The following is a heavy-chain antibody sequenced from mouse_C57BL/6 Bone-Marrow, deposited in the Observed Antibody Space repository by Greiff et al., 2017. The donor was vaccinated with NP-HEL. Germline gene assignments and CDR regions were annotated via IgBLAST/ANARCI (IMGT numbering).Heavy chain of an antibody. CDR2: IYPRSGNT. J-gene: IGHJ2*01. CDR3: LYGSSYFDY. Sequence: VKVVESGAELARPGASVKLSCKASGYTFTSYGISWVKQRTGQGLEWIGEIYPRSGNTYYNEKFKGKATLTADKSSSTAYMELRSLTSEDSAVYFCLYGSSYFDYWGQGTTLTVSS. D-gene: IGHD1-1*01. V-gene: IGHV1-81*01. CDR1: GYTFTSYG.